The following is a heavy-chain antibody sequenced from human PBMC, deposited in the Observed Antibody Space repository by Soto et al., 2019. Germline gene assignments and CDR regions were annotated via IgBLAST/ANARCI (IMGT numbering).Heavy chain of an antibody. D-gene: IGHD6-19*01. CDR3: TRLWGNEQWPHGYYFDY. CDR2: ISAYNGNT. Sequence: QVQLVQSGAEVKKPGASVKVSCKASGYTFTSYGISWVRQAPGQGLEWMGWISAYNGNTNYAQKLQGRVTMTTNTTPSQTDRELRSLRSDDTAVYYCTRLWGNEQWPHGYYFDYWGQGTLVTVSS. J-gene: IGHJ4*02. CDR1: GYTFTSYG. V-gene: IGHV1-18*01.